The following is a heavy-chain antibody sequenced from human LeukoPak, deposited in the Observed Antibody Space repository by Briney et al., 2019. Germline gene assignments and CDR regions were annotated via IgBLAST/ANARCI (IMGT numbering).Heavy chain of an antibody. CDR2: ISAYNGNT. CDR3: ARDSASRGYAFGSGKYFDY. D-gene: IGHD2-15*01. J-gene: IGHJ4*02. CDR1: GYTFTSYG. V-gene: IGHV1-18*01. Sequence: ASVKVSCKASGYTFTSYGISWVRQAPGQGLEWMGCISAYNGNTNYAQKLQGRVTMTTDTSTSTAYMELRSLRSEDTAVYYCARDSASRGYAFGSGKYFDYWGQGTLVAVSS.